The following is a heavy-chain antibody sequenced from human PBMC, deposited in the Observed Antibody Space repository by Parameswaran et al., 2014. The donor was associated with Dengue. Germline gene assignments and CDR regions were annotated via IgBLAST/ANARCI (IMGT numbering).Heavy chain of an antibody. CDR2: SNPNSGAA. CDR3: AREGNTDTVIGDAFDV. Sequence: WVRQAPGQGLEWMGTSNPNSGAATYAQKFQGRVTMSRDTSTSTFYMELTGLRSEDSAVFYCAREGNTDTVIGDAFDVWGQGTMVTVSS. J-gene: IGHJ3*01. D-gene: IGHD5-18*01. V-gene: IGHV1-46*01.